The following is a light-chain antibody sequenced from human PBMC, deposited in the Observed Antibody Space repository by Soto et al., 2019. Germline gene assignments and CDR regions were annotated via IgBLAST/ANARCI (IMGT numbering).Light chain of an antibody. J-gene: IGLJ3*02. Sequence: QSALTQPPSASGSPGQSVTISCTGTSSDVGGYIYVSWYQHHPGKAPLLIIYDVTKRPSGVPDRFSGSRSGNTASLTVSGLQAEDEADYYCCSSADSTTSLVLFGGGTKLTVL. CDR1: SSDVGGYIY. CDR3: CSSADSTTSLVL. CDR2: DVT. V-gene: IGLV2-8*01.